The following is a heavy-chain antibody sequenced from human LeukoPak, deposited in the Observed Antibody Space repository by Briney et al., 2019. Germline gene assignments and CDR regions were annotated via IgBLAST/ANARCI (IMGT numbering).Heavy chain of an antibody. CDR1: GGSFSGYY. J-gene: IGHJ4*02. CDR2: INHSGST. Sequence: PSETLSLTCAVYGGSFSGYYWSWIRQPPGKGLEWIGEINHSGSTNYNPSLKSRVTISVDTSKNQFSLKLSSVTAADTAVYYCARGGPFLEWLEGFDYWGQGTLVTVSS. D-gene: IGHD3-3*02. V-gene: IGHV4-34*01. CDR3: ARGGPFLEWLEGFDY.